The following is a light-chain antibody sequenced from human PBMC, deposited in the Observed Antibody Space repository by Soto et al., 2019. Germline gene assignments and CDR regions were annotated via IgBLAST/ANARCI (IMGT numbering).Light chain of an antibody. CDR2: AAS. Sequence: DIQMTQSPSSLSASVGDRVTITCRARQSISSYLNWYQQKPGKAPKLLIYAASSLQSGVPSRFRGSGSGTDFTLTISTLQPEDFASYYCQPSYSTPSHTFGGGTKVEIK. CDR3: QPSYSTPSHT. V-gene: IGKV1-39*01. J-gene: IGKJ4*01. CDR1: QSISSY.